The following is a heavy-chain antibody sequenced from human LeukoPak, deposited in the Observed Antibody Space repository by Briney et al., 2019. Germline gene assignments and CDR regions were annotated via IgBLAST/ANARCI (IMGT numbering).Heavy chain of an antibody. CDR3: ARVGSHYDILTGYYMPLFDY. CDR1: GGSISSSSYY. D-gene: IGHD3-9*01. J-gene: IGHJ4*02. CDR2: IYYSGST. V-gene: IGHV4-39*07. Sequence: SETLSLTCTVSGGSISSSSYYWGWIRQPPGKGLEWIGSIYYSGSTYYNPSLKSRVTISVDTSKNQFSLKLSSVTAADTAVYYCARVGSHYDILTGYYMPLFDYWGQGTLVTVSS.